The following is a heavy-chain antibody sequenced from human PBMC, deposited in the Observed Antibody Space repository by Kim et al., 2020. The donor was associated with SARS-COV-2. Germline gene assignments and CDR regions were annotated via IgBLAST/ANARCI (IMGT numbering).Heavy chain of an antibody. Sequence: YSPSFQGQVTISADKSISTAYLQWSSLKASDTAMYYCARHIPLVDDAFDIWGQGTMVTVSS. J-gene: IGHJ3*02. D-gene: IGHD2-2*02. V-gene: IGHV5-51*01. CDR3: ARHIPLVDDAFDI.